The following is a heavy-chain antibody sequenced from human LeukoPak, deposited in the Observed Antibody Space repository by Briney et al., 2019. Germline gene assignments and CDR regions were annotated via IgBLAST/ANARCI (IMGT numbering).Heavy chain of an antibody. J-gene: IGHJ6*02. CDR3: AREGDRYFDWLTRDYYYYGMDV. CDR2: ISAYNGNT. CDR1: GYTFTSYG. V-gene: IGHV1-18*01. D-gene: IGHD3-9*01. Sequence: ASVKVSCKASGYTFTSYGSSWVRQAPGQGLEWMGWISAYNGNTNYAQKLQGRVTMTTDTSTSTAYMELRSLRSDDTAVYYCAREGDRYFDWLTRDYYYYGMDVWGQGTTVTVSS.